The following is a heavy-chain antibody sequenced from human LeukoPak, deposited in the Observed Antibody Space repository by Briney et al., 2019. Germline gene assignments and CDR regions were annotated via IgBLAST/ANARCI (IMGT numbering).Heavy chain of an antibody. CDR2: ISSRSSYI. V-gene: IGHV3-21*01. CDR1: GFTFSSYD. D-gene: IGHD2-2*01. Sequence: PGGSLRLSCAASGFTFSSYDMSWVRQAPGKGLEWVSSISSRSSYIYYADSVKGRFTISRDNAKNSLYLQMNSLRAEDTAVYYCASRTDYWGQGTLVTVSS. CDR3: ASRTDY. J-gene: IGHJ4*02.